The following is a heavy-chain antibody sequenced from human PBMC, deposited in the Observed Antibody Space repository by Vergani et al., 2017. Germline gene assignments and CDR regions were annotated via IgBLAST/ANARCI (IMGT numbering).Heavy chain of an antibody. D-gene: IGHD2-21*01. CDR1: GDSISTSSYA. CDR2: VFYGGRT. J-gene: IGHJ4*02. CDR3: ARHISVVRPSSMTAFDY. V-gene: IGHV4-39*01. Sequence: QMQLQESGPGLVKPSETLSLSCTVSGDSISTSSYAWGWIRQPPGKTLEWIGNVFYGGRTSYNPSLKSLVTLSLDTSKKQISLHLHAVTAAATAVYYCARHISVVRPSSMTAFDYWGQGTLVTVSS.